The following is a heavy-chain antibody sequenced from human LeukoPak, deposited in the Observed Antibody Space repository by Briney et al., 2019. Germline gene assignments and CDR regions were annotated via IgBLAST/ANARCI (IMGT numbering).Heavy chain of an antibody. CDR3: ARDLGATCFDY. CDR1: GFSFSSYG. V-gene: IGHV3-33*01. CDR2: IWYDGSNK. Sequence: GGSLRLSCAASGFSFSSYGMHWVRQAPGKGLEWVAVIWYDGSNKYYADSVKGRFTISRDNSKNTLYLQMNSLRAEDTAVYYCARDLGATCFDYWGQGTLVTVSS. D-gene: IGHD3-16*01. J-gene: IGHJ4*02.